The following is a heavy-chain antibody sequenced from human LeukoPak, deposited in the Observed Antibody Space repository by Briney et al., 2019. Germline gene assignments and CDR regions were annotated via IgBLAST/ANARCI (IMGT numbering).Heavy chain of an antibody. V-gene: IGHV3-53*01. Sequence: PGRSLRLSCVASGLTVSSNYMSWVRQAPGKGLEWVSVIYTGGSTKYADSVKGRFTISRDHSKNTLYLQMNSLRAEDTAAYYCATELRWQPYSFDIWGHGTMATVSS. J-gene: IGHJ3*02. CDR2: IYTGGST. CDR3: ATELRWQPYSFDI. CDR1: GLTVSSNY. D-gene: IGHD5-24*01.